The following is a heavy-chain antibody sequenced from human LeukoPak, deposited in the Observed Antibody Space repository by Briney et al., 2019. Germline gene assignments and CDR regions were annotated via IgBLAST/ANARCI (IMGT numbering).Heavy chain of an antibody. CDR2: INHSGST. J-gene: IGHJ5*02. Sequence: PSETLSLTCAVYGGSFSGYYWSWIRQPPGKGLEWIGEINHSGSTNYNPSLKSRVTISVETSKNQFSLKLSSVTAADTAVYYCARDTYYYGSGTWGQGTLVTVSS. D-gene: IGHD3-10*01. V-gene: IGHV4-34*01. CDR3: ARDTYYYGSGT. CDR1: GGSFSGYY.